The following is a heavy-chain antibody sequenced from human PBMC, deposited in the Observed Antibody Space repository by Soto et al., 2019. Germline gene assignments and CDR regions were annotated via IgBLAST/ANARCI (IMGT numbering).Heavy chain of an antibody. J-gene: IGHJ6*02. V-gene: IGHV4-4*02. CDR3: ARMRVAATRNYYYYGMDV. D-gene: IGHD2-15*01. CDR1: GGSISSSNW. Sequence: PSETLSLTCAVSGGSISSSNWWSWVRQPPGKGLEWIGEIYHSGSTNYNPSLKSRVTISVDKSKNQFSLKLSSVTAADTAVYYCARMRVAATRNYYYYGMDVWGQGTTVTVS. CDR2: IYHSGST.